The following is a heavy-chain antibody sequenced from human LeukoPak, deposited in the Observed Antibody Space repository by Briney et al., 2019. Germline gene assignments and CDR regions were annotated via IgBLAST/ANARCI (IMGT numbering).Heavy chain of an antibody. V-gene: IGHV3-9*01. J-gene: IGHJ4*02. CDR2: ISGNSGSR. D-gene: IGHD2-15*01. CDR1: GFNFDDHA. Sequence: GGSLRLSCAASGFNFDDHAMHWVRQVPGKGLEWVSGISGNSGSRGYADSMKGRFTISRDNAKNSLHLQMNSLRAEDTALYYCTKGSGSWVDYWGQGTLVTVSS. CDR3: TKGSGSWVDY.